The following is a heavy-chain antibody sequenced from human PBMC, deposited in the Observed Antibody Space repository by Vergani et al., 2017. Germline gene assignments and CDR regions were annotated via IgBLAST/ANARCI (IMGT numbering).Heavy chain of an antibody. CDR3: ARAHDYVWGSYSYSLGFYFDY. V-gene: IGHV1-2*02. J-gene: IGHJ4*02. D-gene: IGHD3-16*02. Sequence: QVQLVQSGAEVKKPGASVKVSCKASGYTFTGYYMHWVRQAPGQGLEWMGWINPNSGGTNYAQKFQGRVTMTRDTSISTAYMELSRLRSDDTAVYYCARAHDYVWGSYSYSLGFYFDYWGQGTLVTVSS. CDR2: INPNSGGT. CDR1: GYTFTGYY.